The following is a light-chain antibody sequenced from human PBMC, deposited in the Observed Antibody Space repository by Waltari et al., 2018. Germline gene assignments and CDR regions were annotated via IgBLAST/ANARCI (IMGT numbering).Light chain of an antibody. CDR2: VNSDGSH. CDR1: SGHSTTI. CDR3: QTGGHGTWV. J-gene: IGLJ3*02. Sequence: QLVLTQSPSASASLGASVKLTCTLSSGHSTTIIAWLQQQPEKGPRYLMTVNSDGSHNKGVGIPDRFSGSSSGAERYLTISSLQSEDEADYYCQTGGHGTWVFGGGTRLTVL. V-gene: IGLV4-69*01.